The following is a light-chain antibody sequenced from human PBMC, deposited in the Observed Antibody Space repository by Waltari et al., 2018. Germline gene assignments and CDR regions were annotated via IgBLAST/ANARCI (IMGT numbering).Light chain of an antibody. V-gene: IGLV2-11*01. CDR2: DVS. Sequence: QSALTQPRSVSGSPGQSVTISCPGTSSDVGGYNYVSWYQQHPGKAPKLMIYDVSKRPSGVPDRFSGSKSGNTASLTISGLQAEDEADYYCCSYAGSYVFGGGTKLTVL. J-gene: IGLJ2*01. CDR1: SSDVGGYNY. CDR3: CSYAGSYV.